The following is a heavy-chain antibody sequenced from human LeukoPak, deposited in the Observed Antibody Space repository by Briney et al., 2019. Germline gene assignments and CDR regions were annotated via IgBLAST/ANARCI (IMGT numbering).Heavy chain of an antibody. V-gene: IGHV3-21*01. CDR1: GFTFSSYS. D-gene: IGHD1-26*01. CDR3: ARDLVLSRSVGASEKVDY. J-gene: IGHJ4*02. Sequence: GGSLTLSCAASGFTFSSYSMNWVRQAPGKGLEWVSSISTSGDYIYYADSVKGRFTMSRDNAKNSLYLQLDSLRAEYTAVYYCARDLVLSRSVGASEKVDYWGQGTLVTVSS. CDR2: ISTSGDYI.